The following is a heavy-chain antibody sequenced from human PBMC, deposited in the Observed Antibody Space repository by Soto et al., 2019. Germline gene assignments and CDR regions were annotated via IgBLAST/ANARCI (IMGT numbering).Heavy chain of an antibody. CDR1: GVTFSSYA. V-gene: IGHV3-23*01. J-gene: IGHJ6*02. D-gene: IGHD3-10*01. CDR2: VSAGGDMT. CDR3: ARGDRGGSGSPASYSYSGVDV. Sequence: DVQLLESGGHLVQPGGSLRLSCAASGVTFSSYAMSWVRQAPGKGLEWVSSVSAGGDMTYYSDSVKGRFTISRDNSNNALFLQMNSLRIADTALYYCARGDRGGSGSPASYSYSGVDVWGQGTTVTVS.